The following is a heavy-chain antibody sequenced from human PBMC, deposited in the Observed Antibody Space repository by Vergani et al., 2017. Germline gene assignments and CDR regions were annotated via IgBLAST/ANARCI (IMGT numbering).Heavy chain of an antibody. V-gene: IGHV1-69*02. CDR3: ARPGDYGGTFDY. Sequence: QVQLVQSGAEVKKPGSSVKVSCKASGGTFSLSPFSWVRQAPGQGLEWMGRIIPILGIANYAQKFQGRVTITADKSTRTAYMYLSSLRSEDTAVYYCARPGDYGGTFDYWGQGTLVTVSS. CDR2: IIPILGIA. CDR1: GGTFSLSP. D-gene: IGHD4-23*01. J-gene: IGHJ4*02.